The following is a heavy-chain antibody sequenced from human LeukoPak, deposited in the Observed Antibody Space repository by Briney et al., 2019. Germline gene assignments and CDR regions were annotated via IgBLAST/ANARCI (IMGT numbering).Heavy chain of an antibody. CDR1: GYTFTDYY. J-gene: IGHJ4*02. CDR2: INPKIGGT. Sequence: ASVKVSCKTSGYTFTDYYIHWVRQAPGQGLESMGWINPKIGGTNYAPRFQGRVSMTSDTSITTAYMQLRRVTSDDTAVYYCARDSSRRPQKYDIATSFSTENWGQGTLVAVSS. CDR3: ARDSSRRPQKYDIATSFSTEN. D-gene: IGHD3-9*01. V-gene: IGHV1-2*02.